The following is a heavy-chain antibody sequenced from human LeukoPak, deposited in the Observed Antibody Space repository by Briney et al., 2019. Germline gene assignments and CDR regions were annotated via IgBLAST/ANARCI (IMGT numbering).Heavy chain of an antibody. D-gene: IGHD6-13*01. CDR2: INHSGST. CDR1: GGSFSGYY. CDR3: ARHLRAFSIAAAGFDY. Sequence: SETLSLTCAVYGGSFSGYYWSWSRQPPGKRLELTGEINHSGSTNYNPSLKSRVTISVDTSKNQFSLKLSSVTAADTAVYYCARHLRAFSIAAAGFDYWGQGTLVTVSS. V-gene: IGHV4-34*01. J-gene: IGHJ4*02.